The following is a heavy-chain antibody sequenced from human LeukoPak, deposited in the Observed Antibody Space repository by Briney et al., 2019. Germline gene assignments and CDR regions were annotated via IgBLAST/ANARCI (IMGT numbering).Heavy chain of an antibody. J-gene: IGHJ4*02. CDR1: GFTFSSYA. D-gene: IGHD3-9*01. CDR2: ISGSGGST. Sequence: GGSLRLSCAASGFTFSSYAMSWVRQAPGKGLEWVSAISGSGGSTYCADSVKGRFTISRDNSKNTLYLQMNSLRAEDTAVYYCNTPPVDSYDILTGYSMGHEPNENRFDYWGQGTLVTVSS. CDR3: NTPPVDSYDILTGYSMGHEPNENRFDY. V-gene: IGHV3-23*01.